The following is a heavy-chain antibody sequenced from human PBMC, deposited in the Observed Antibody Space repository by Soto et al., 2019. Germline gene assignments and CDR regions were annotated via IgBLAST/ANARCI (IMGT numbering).Heavy chain of an antibody. CDR3: ARRRGGDSSGTFDF. J-gene: IGHJ4*02. Sequence: SETLSLTCTVSGGSITTYYWSWIRQPPGKGLEWIGYIYYSGSTNYSPSLKSRVTISVDTSKNQFSLRLSSVTAADTAVYYCARRRGGDSSGTFDFRGQGTFVTVSS. V-gene: IGHV4-59*08. CDR2: IYYSGST. CDR1: GGSITTYY. D-gene: IGHD6-19*01.